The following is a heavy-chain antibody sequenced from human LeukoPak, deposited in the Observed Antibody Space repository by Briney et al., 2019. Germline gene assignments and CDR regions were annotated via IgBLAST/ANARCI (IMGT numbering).Heavy chain of an antibody. CDR3: AKNPPQGRWELLFRYYYYYMDV. D-gene: IGHD1-26*01. V-gene: IGHV3-21*04. CDR1: GFTFRTYS. CDR2: ISSSSTFI. J-gene: IGHJ6*03. Sequence: GGSLRLSCAASGFTFRTYSMNWVRQAPGKGLEWVSSISSSSTFIYYAESLKGRFTISRDNSKNTLYLQMNSLRAEDTAVYYCAKNPPQGRWELLFRYYYYYMDVWGKGTTVTVSS.